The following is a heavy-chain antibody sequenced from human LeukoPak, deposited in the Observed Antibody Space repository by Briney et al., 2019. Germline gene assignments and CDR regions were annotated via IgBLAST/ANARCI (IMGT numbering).Heavy chain of an antibody. CDR1: GGCISSHY. CDR2: MYYSGST. Sequence: PSETLSLTCTVSGGCISSHYWSWIRQPPGKGLEWIGSMYYSGSTNYNPSLKSRVTISVDTSKNQFSLKLNSVPAADTAVYYCVRGGVYFDYWGQGTLVTVSS. CDR3: VRGGVYFDY. V-gene: IGHV4-59*11. J-gene: IGHJ4*02. D-gene: IGHD3-16*01.